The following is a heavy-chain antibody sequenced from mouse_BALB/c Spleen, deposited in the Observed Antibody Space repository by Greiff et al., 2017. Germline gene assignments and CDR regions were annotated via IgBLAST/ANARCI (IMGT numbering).Heavy chain of an antibody. CDR2: ISYSGST. Sequence: DVKLVESGPGLVKPSQSLSLTCTVTGYSITSDYAWNWIRQFPGNKLEWMGYISYSGSTSYNPSLKSRISITRDTSKNQFFLQLNSVTTEDTATYDCARCNLGGVRRNWYFDVWGAGTTVTVSS. D-gene: IGHD2-14*01. J-gene: IGHJ1*01. CDR1: GYSITSDYA. CDR3: ARCNLGGVRRNWYFDV. V-gene: IGHV3-2*02.